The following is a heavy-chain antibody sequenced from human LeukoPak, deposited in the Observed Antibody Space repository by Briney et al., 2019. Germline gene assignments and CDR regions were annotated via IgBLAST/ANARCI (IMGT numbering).Heavy chain of an antibody. V-gene: IGHV2-70*11. CDR3: ARIYYYDSSGYYLRYYFDY. J-gene: IGHJ4*02. D-gene: IGHD3-22*01. CDR2: IDWDDDK. CDR1: GFSLSTSGMC. Sequence: ESGPTLVKPTQTLTLTCTFSGFSLSTSGMCVSWIRQPPGKALEWLARIDWDDDKYYSTSLKTRLTISKDTSKNQVVLTMTNMDPVDTATYYCARIYYYDSSGYYLRYYFDYWGQGTLVTVSS.